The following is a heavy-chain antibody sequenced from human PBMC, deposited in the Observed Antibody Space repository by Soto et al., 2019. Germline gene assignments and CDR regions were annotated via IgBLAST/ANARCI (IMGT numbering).Heavy chain of an antibody. V-gene: IGHV3-64*01. Sequence: VQLVESGGGLVQPGGPLRLSCAASGFTFSSYAMHWVRQAPGKGLEYVSAITSNGGNTDYASSVKGRFTISRDNSKNTLYLQMGSLRAEDMAVYYCARRIPFGYGMDVWGQGTPVTVSS. CDR2: ITSNGGNT. D-gene: IGHD2-21*01. J-gene: IGHJ6*02. CDR1: GFTFSSYA. CDR3: ARRIPFGYGMDV.